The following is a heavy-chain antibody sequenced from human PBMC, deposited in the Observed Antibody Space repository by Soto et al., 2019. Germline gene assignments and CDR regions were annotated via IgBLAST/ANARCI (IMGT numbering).Heavy chain of an antibody. V-gene: IGHV1-69*10. J-gene: IGHJ6*02. CDR1: GYTFTGYY. CDR2: IIPNSGIA. CDR3: ASAISEAGSWYYYYGMDV. D-gene: IGHD3-3*02. Sequence: SVKVSCKASGYTFTGYYMHWVRQAPGQGLEWMGWIIPNSGIANYAQKFQGRVTITADKSTSTAYMELSSLRSEDTAVYYCASAISEAGSWYYYYGMDVWGQGTTVTVSS.